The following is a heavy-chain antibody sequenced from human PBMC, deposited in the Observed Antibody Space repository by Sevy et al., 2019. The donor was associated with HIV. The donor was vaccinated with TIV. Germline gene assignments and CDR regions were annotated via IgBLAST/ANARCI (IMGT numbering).Heavy chain of an antibody. Sequence: GGSLRLSCAASGFTFSSYAMNWVRQAPGKGLEWVSAISGSGAGTYYADSVRGRFTMSRDNSKNTLYLQMTSLRAEDTAVYYCAKVLYDSSGYSPYAYGMDVWGQGTTVTVSS. D-gene: IGHD3-22*01. CDR1: GFTFSSYA. V-gene: IGHV3-23*01. CDR3: AKVLYDSSGYSPYAYGMDV. J-gene: IGHJ6*01. CDR2: ISGSGAGT.